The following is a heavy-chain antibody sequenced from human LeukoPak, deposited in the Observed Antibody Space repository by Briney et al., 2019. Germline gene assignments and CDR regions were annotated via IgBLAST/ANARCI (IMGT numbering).Heavy chain of an antibody. D-gene: IGHD6-19*01. Sequence: PGGSLRLSCAASGFTFSSYGMSWVRQAPGKGLEWVSAISGSGGSTYYADSVKGRFTISRDNSKNTLYLQMNSLRAEDTAVYYCAKGYSSGWYTEYFQHWGQGTLVTVSS. V-gene: IGHV3-23*01. CDR3: AKGYSSGWYTEYFQH. CDR1: GFTFSSYG. CDR2: ISGSGGST. J-gene: IGHJ1*01.